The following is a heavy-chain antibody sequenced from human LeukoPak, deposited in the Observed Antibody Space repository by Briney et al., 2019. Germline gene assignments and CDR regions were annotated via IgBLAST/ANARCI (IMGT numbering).Heavy chain of an antibody. CDR1: GFTFSSYG. CDR2: IWYDGSNK. Sequence: GGSLRLSCAASGFTFSSYGMHWVRQAPGKGLEWVAVIWYDGSNKYYADSVKGRLTISRDNSKNTLYLQMNSLRAEDTAVYYCAKANPVAGTFDYWGQGTLVTVSS. D-gene: IGHD6-19*01. CDR3: AKANPVAGTFDY. V-gene: IGHV3-33*06. J-gene: IGHJ4*02.